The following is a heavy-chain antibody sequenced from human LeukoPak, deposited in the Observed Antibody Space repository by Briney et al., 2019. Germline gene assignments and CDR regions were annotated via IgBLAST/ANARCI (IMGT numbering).Heavy chain of an antibody. CDR3: AKLVQLYFTNTHDY. Sequence: SETLSLTCTVSGGSISSYYWSWIRQPPGKGLEWIGYIYYSGSTFYNPSLMSRVSISVDTSKNQFSLKLNSVTAADTAVYFCAKLVQLYFTNTHDYWGQGTLVTVSS. J-gene: IGHJ4*02. D-gene: IGHD1-1*01. V-gene: IGHV4-59*04. CDR2: IYYSGST. CDR1: GGSISSYY.